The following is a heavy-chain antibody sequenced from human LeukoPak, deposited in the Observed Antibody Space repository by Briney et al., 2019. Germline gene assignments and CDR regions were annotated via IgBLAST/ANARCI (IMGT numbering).Heavy chain of an antibody. D-gene: IGHD6-19*01. CDR1: GFTFSSYS. Sequence: GGSLRLSCAASGFTFSSYSMNWVRQAPGKGLEWVSSISSSSSYIYYADSVKSRFTISRDNAKNSLYLQMNSLRAEDTAVYYCARSSGWYHRGPDYYYYYMDVWGKGTTVTVS. CDR2: ISSSSSYI. CDR3: ARSSGWYHRGPDYYYYYMDV. J-gene: IGHJ6*03. V-gene: IGHV3-21*01.